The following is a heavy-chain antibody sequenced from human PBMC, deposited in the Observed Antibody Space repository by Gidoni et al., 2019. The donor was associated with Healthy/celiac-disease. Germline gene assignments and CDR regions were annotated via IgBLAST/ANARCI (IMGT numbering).Heavy chain of an antibody. J-gene: IGHJ4*02. CDR3: ARRRDGYNSDY. V-gene: IGHV5-10-1*01. D-gene: IGHD5-12*01. CDR1: GYRFTSYW. Sequence: EVQLWQSVAEVKQPWESLRISCKGSGYRFTSYWISWVRQMPGKGLEWMGRIVPSDSYTNYSTSFQGNVTISADKSISTAYLQWSSRKASDTAMYYCARRRDGYNSDYWGQGTLVTVSS. CDR2: IVPSDSYT.